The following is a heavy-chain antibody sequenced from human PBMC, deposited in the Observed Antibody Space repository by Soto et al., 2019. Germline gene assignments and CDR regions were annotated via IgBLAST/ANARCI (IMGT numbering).Heavy chain of an antibody. J-gene: IGHJ4*02. CDR3: ARGAGATDYFDY. CDR1: GFSFGSYV. V-gene: IGHV3-33*05. Sequence: QVELVESGGGVVQPGRSLRLSCAASGFSFGSYVMNWVRQAPGKGLECVAVISYDGDKTYYADSVKGRFTISRDNSNSTLYLQMNSPRAEDTAIYYCARGAGATDYFDYWGQGDLVSVSS. D-gene: IGHD1-26*01. CDR2: ISYDGDKT.